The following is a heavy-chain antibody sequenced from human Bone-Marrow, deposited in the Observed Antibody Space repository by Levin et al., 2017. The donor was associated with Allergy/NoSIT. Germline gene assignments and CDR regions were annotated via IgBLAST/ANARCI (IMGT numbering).Heavy chain of an antibody. D-gene: IGHD6-6*01. CDR2: INWEGDIK. J-gene: IGHJ4*01. Sequence: GGSLRLSCAASGFTFDDYGLSWVRQVPGKGLEWVSGINWEGDIKGYADSVKGRFTISRDNAKNSLYLQMNSLRGEDTALYHCARGSYSSSTSTPDYWGQGTLVTVSS. CDR1: GFTFDDYG. V-gene: IGHV3-20*01. CDR3: ARGSYSSSTSTPDY.